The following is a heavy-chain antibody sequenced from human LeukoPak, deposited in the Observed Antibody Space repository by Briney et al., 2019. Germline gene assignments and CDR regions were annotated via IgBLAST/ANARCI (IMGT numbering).Heavy chain of an antibody. V-gene: IGHV3-11*01. CDR3: ARTRGAGPGGHFDF. CDR1: GFSFNDEY. J-gene: IGHJ4*02. Sequence: GGSLRLSCAASGFSFNDEYMSWIRQAPGQGLQWIAYISASGDFRRSTDSVKGQFTISRDNAKRLLYLQMDSLGEEDTAVYYCARTRGAGPGGHFDFWGQGVLVSVSS. CDR2: ISASGDFR. D-gene: IGHD3-10*01.